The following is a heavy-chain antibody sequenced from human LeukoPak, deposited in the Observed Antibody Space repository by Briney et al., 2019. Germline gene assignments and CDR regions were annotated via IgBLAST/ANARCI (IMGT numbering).Heavy chain of an antibody. CDR3: AREDIVLMAHAFDI. D-gene: IGHD2-8*01. CDR2: IIPIFGTA. CDR1: GGTFNSYA. J-gene: IGHJ3*02. V-gene: IGHV1-69*13. Sequence: SVKVSCKASGGTFNSYAISWVRQAPGQGREWMGGIIPIFGTAHYAQKFQGRVTITADESTSTAYMELSSLRSEDTAVYYCAREDIVLMAHAFDIWGQGTMATVSS.